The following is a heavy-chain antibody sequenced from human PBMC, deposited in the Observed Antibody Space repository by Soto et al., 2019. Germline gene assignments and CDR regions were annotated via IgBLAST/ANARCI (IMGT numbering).Heavy chain of an antibody. CDR1: GFTFSSYS. CDR2: ISSSSSYI. J-gene: IGHJ3*02. D-gene: IGHD5-18*01. CDR3: AAQRLLPGAFDI. Sequence: GGSLRLSCAASGFTFSSYSMNWVRQAPGKGLEWVSSISSSSSYIYYADYVKGRFTISRDNAKNSLYLQMNSLRAEDTAVYYCAAQRLLPGAFDIWGQGTMVTVSS. V-gene: IGHV3-21*01.